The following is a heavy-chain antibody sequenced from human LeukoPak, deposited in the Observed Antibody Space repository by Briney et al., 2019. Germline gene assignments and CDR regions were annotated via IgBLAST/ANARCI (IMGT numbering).Heavy chain of an antibody. CDR3: TTSGGSYSYYFDY. V-gene: IGHV3-15*01. CDR1: GFSFSSYW. Sequence: GGSLRLSCAASGFSFSSYWMSWVRQAPGKGLEWVGRIKSKTDGGTTDYAAPVKGRFTISRDDSKNTLYLQMNSLKTEDTAVYYCTTSGGSYSYYFDYWGQGTLVTVSS. D-gene: IGHD1-26*01. CDR2: IKSKTDGGTT. J-gene: IGHJ4*02.